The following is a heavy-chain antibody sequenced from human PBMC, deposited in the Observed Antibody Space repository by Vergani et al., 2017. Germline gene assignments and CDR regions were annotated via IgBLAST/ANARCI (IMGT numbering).Heavy chain of an antibody. CDR1: GGSISSGGYY. Sequence: QVQLQESGPGLVKPSQTPSLTCTVSGGSISSGGYYWSWIRQHPGKGLEWIGYIYYSGSTYYNPSLKSRVTISVDTSKNQFSLKLSSVTAADTAVYYCARVPPPYGSGSYPYDAFDIWGQGTMVTVSS. D-gene: IGHD3-10*01. J-gene: IGHJ3*02. CDR3: ARVPPPYGSGSYPYDAFDI. V-gene: IGHV4-31*03. CDR2: IYYSGST.